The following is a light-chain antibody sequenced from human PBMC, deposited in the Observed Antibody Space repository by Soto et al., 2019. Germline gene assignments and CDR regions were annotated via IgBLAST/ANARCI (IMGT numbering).Light chain of an antibody. CDR3: QQYEAFSGT. V-gene: IGKV1-5*01. CDR2: DAS. Sequence: DIHMTQPPSTLSASVGDTVTVTCRASQSVSGWLAWYQQKPGEAPKLLIYDASALPRGVPSRFNGSGFGTKFTLAIGSLEPDCFGTYFCQQYEAFSGTFGPGTKVDIK. CDR1: QSVSGW. J-gene: IGKJ1*01.